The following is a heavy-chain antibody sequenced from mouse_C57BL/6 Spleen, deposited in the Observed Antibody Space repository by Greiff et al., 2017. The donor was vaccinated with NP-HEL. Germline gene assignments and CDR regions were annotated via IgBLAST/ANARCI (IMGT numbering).Heavy chain of an antibody. CDR3: ARCGAYSNPFDY. V-gene: IGHV1-81*01. D-gene: IGHD2-5*01. CDR1: GYTFTSYG. J-gene: IGHJ2*01. CDR2: IYPRSGNT. Sequence: VMLVESGAELARPGASVKLSCKASGYTFTSYGISWVKQRTGQGLEWIGEIYPRSGNTYYNEKFKGKATLTADKSSSTAYMELRSLTSEDSAVYFCARCGAYSNPFDYWGQGTTLTVSS.